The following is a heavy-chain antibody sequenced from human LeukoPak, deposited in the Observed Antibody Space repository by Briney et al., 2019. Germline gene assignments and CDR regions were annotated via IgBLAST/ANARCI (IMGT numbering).Heavy chain of an antibody. J-gene: IGHJ4*02. CDR2: INPNRGGT. D-gene: IGHD5-18*01. CDR1: GHPFTHYY. CDR3: ASGYRFRN. V-gene: IGHV1-2*02. Sequence: SVKLSGKASGHPFTHYYMHWVRQSPGHRVDWMGWINPNRGGTDYAQKFQGRVIMTSDTSISTAYMELSRLRYDETAVYYCASGYRFRNWGEGALVTVSS.